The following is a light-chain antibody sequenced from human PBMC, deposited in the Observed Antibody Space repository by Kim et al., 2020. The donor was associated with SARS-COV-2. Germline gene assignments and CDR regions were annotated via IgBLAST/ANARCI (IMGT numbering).Light chain of an antibody. Sequence: GSPGQPASITCSGDKLGDRYVCWYQQKPGQSPVVVIYEDSERPSGIPERFSGSNSGNTATLTISGTQAMDEADYYCQAWDSSIVVFGGGTQLTVL. CDR2: EDS. CDR1: KLGDRY. CDR3: QAWDSSIVV. V-gene: IGLV3-1*01. J-gene: IGLJ2*01.